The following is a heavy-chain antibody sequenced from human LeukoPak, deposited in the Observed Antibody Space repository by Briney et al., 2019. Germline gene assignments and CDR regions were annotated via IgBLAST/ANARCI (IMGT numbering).Heavy chain of an antibody. D-gene: IGHD5-18*01. J-gene: IGHJ4*01. CDR3: ARGARGYSYG. CDR2: IYNSGTT. CDR1: GVSVSSGSYY. Sequence: SETLSLTCSVSGVSVSSGSYYWGWIRQRAGKGLEWIGYIYNSGTTNYNPSLKSRVTISVDSSKNQFSLKLTSVTAADTAVYSCARGARGYSYGWGQGTLVTVSS. V-gene: IGHV4-61*01.